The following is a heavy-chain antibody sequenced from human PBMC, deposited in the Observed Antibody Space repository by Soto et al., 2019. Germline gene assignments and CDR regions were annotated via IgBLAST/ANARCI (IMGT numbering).Heavy chain of an antibody. D-gene: IGHD3-16*01. J-gene: IGHJ4*02. CDR2: IYYSGST. CDR3: ALRLGDPGRLYFDY. Sequence: PSETLSLTCTVSGGSISIGGYYCSWIRHHPGKGLEWIGYIYYSGSTYYNPSLKGRVSISVDTSKNQFSLKLSSVTAADTAVYYCALRLGDPGRLYFDYWGQGTLVTVSS. V-gene: IGHV4-31*03. CDR1: GGSISIGGYY.